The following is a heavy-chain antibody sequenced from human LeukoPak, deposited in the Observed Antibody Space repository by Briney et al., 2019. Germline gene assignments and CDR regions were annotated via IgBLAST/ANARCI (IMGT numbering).Heavy chain of an antibody. CDR2: INHSGST. D-gene: IGHD1-14*01. J-gene: IGHJ6*03. CDR1: GGSFSGYY. CDR3: ARHGEVTTYYYYYYMDV. Sequence: PSETLSLTCAVYGGSFSGYYWSWIRQPPGKGLEWIGEINHSGSTNYNPSLKSRVTISVDTSKNQFSLELSSVTAADTAVYYCARHGEVTTYYYYYYMDVWGKGTTVTVSS. V-gene: IGHV4-34*01.